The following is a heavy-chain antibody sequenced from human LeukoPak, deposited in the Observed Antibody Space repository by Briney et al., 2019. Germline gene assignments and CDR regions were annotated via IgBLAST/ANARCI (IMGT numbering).Heavy chain of an antibody. CDR1: GDSITRNTYY. Sequence: PSETLSLTCTVSGDSITRNTYYWVWVRQPPGKGLEWIGSINYSGRTFYSSSLKSRATISVDTFRNQFSLKVASVTAADTAVYSCARLSTSDTDGNYFDFWGQGTLVTVSS. CDR2: INYSGRT. D-gene: IGHD1-1*01. V-gene: IGHV4-39*01. CDR3: ARLSTSDTDGNYFDF. J-gene: IGHJ4*02.